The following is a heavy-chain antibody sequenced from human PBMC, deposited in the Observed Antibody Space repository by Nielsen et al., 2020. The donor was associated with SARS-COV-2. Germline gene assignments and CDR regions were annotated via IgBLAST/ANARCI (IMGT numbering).Heavy chain of an antibody. J-gene: IGHJ4*02. Sequence: GGSLRLSCATSGFSFDDYAMHWVRQSPVKGLEWVSVISWNAGKIDYADSVRGRFTISRDNDKNSLYLQMNSLRDEDTAVYYCLRGLVDYWGQGTLVTVSS. D-gene: IGHD3/OR15-3a*01. V-gene: IGHV3-9*01. CDR2: ISWNAGKI. CDR3: LRGLVDY. CDR1: GFSFDDYA.